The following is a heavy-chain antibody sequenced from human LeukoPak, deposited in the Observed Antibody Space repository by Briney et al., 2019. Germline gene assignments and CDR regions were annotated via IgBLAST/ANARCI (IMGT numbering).Heavy chain of an antibody. CDR1: GGSISTSSYY. J-gene: IGHJ4*02. Sequence: SETLSLTCTVSGGSISTSSYYCGWIRQPPGKGLEWIGSIYYSGSTYYNPSLKSRVTISVDTSKNQFSLKLSSVTAADTAVYYCAREEGEGYSYGSIDYWGQGTLVTVSS. D-gene: IGHD5-18*01. V-gene: IGHV4-39*07. CDR2: IYYSGST. CDR3: AREEGEGYSYGSIDY.